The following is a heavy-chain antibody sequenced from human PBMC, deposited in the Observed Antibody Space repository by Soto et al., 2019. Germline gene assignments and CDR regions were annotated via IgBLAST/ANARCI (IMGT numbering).Heavy chain of an antibody. D-gene: IGHD6-13*01. Sequence: EVQLLESWGGLVQPGGSLRLSCAASGFTFSSYAMSWVRQARGKGLEWVSVISGNGDYTHYADSVKGRFTISRDNSKNTLYLQMNSLRAEDTAVYYCAKVLAHTATWYLSYWGQGTLVTLSS. CDR3: AKVLAHTATWYLSY. CDR1: GFTFSSYA. J-gene: IGHJ4*02. CDR2: ISGNGDYT. V-gene: IGHV3-23*01.